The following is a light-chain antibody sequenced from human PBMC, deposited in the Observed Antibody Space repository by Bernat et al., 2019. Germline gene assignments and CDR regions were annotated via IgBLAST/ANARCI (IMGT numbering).Light chain of an antibody. J-gene: IGLJ1*01. Sequence: QSALTQPRSVSGSPGQSVTISCTGTSSDVGGYNYVSWYQQYPGKAPKLMIFDVSNRPSGVPNRFSGSKSGNTASLTISGLQAEDEADYYCISYTSSNTYVFGSGTKVTVL. V-gene: IGLV2-11*01. CDR1: SSDVGGYNY. CDR3: ISYTSSNTYV. CDR2: DVS.